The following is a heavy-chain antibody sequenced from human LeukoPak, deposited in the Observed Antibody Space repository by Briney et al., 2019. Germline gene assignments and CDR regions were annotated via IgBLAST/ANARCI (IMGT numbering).Heavy chain of an antibody. D-gene: IGHD6-6*01. V-gene: IGHV3-30*02. CDR3: AKAPLYSGSSGPIDY. CDR2: LWHDGSNK. Sequence: ESPLWHDGSNKYYADSVKGRFTISRDNSKNTLYLQMNSLRAEDTAVYYCAKAPLYSGSSGPIDYWGQGTLVTVSS. J-gene: IGHJ4*02.